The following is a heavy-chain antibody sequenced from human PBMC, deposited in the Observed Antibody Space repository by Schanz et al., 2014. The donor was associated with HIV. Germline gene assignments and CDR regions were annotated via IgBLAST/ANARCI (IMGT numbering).Heavy chain of an antibody. D-gene: IGHD6-13*01. V-gene: IGHV1-2*02. Sequence: QVQLVQSGPEVAQPGASVKVSCKASGYTFSRSAISWVRQAPGQGLEWMGWINPNSGDTDYAQKFQGRVTMSMDTSISTAYMEVRSLRSDDTALYFCARDLVDSSTWYDAFDIWGQGTKVTVSS. CDR2: INPNSGDT. CDR3: ARDLVDSSTWYDAFDI. J-gene: IGHJ3*02. CDR1: GYTFSRSA.